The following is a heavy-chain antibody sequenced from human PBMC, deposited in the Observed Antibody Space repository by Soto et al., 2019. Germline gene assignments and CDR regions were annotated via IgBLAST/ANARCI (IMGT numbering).Heavy chain of an antibody. CDR3: ARIDSSGWSKPRVYAMDV. CDR2: MNPNSGNT. J-gene: IGHJ6*02. Sequence: ASVKVSCKASGYTFTSYDINWVRQATGQGLEWMGWMNPNSGNTGYAQKFQGRVTMTRNTSISTAYMELSSLRSEDTAVYYCARIDSSGWSKPRVYAMDVWGLGTTVTVSS. CDR1: GYTFTSYD. V-gene: IGHV1-8*01. D-gene: IGHD6-19*01.